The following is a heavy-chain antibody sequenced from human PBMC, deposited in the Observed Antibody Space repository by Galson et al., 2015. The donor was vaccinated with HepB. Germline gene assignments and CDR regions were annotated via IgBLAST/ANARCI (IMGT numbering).Heavy chain of an antibody. CDR3: ARAPARYQLPDY. V-gene: IGHV4-30-2*01. D-gene: IGHD2-2*01. J-gene: IGHJ4*02. CDR1: GGSISSGGYS. Sequence: LSLTCAVSGGSISSGGYSWSWIRQPPGKGLEWIGYIYHSGSTYYNPSLKSRVTISVDRSKNQFSLKLSSVTAADTAVYYCARAPARYQLPDYWGQGTLVTVSS. CDR2: IYHSGST.